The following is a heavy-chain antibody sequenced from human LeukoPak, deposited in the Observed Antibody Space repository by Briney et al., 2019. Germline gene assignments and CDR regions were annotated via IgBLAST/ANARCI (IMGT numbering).Heavy chain of an antibody. CDR1: GFTFSSYA. D-gene: IGHD4-17*01. CDR2: ISYDGSNK. J-gene: IGHJ4*02. CDR3: ARAHVDYEFFDY. V-gene: IGHV3-30*04. Sequence: GGSLSLSCAASGFTFSSYAMHWVRQAPGKGLEWVAVISYDGSNKYYADSVKGRFTISGDNSKNTLYLQMNSLRAEDTAVYYCARAHVDYEFFDYWGQGTLVTVSS.